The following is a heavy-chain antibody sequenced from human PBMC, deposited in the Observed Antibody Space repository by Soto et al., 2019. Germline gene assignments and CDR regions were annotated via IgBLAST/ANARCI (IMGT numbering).Heavy chain of an antibody. Sequence: PGESLKISCKASGYSFTSYWIGWVRQMPGKGLEWMGIIYPGDSNTRYSPSSQGQVTISADKSTNTAYLQWSSLKASDTAMYYCGRDSDRVATIDYWGLGTLVTVPQ. CDR2: IYPGDSNT. J-gene: IGHJ4*02. CDR3: GRDSDRVATIDY. D-gene: IGHD5-12*01. CDR1: GYSFTSYW. V-gene: IGHV5-51*01.